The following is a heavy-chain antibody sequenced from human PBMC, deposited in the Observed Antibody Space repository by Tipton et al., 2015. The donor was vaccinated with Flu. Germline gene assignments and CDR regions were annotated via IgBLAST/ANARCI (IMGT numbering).Heavy chain of an antibody. Sequence: TLSLTCTVSGGSISSSSYYWGWIRQPPGKGLERIGSLYYSGSTYYNPSLKSRVTISVDTSKNQFSLKLSSVTAADTAVYYCARGQSYYYYYYGMDVWGQGTTVTVSS. CDR1: GGSISSSSYY. CDR3: ARGQSYYYYYYGMDV. D-gene: IGHD3-16*02. CDR2: LYYSGST. J-gene: IGHJ6*02. V-gene: IGHV4-39*07.